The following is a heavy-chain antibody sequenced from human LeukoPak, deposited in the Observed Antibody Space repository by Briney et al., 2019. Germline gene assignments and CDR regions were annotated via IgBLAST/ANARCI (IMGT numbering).Heavy chain of an antibody. CDR2: IYSGGST. CDR3: ARDPVGATTNYYYGMDV. Sequence: GGSLRLSCAAPGFTVSSTYMSWVRQAPGKGLEWVSVIYSGGSTYYADSVKGRFTISRDNSKNTLYLQMNSPRSEDTAVYYCARDPVGATTNYYYGMDVWGQGTTVTVSS. V-gene: IGHV3-66*02. J-gene: IGHJ6*02. CDR1: GFTVSSTY. D-gene: IGHD1-26*01.